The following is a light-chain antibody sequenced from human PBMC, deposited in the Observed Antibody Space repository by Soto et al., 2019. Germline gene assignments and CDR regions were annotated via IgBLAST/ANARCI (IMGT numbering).Light chain of an antibody. V-gene: IGKV1-39*01. J-gene: IGKJ1*01. CDR1: QSIGRN. CDR3: QQSGDTPPWT. Sequence: DIQMTQSPASLSASVGDRVTISCQASQSIGRNLNWYQQKPGKAPTLLMFTSSNLQSGVPSRFSGSGSGTDFTLTISSLQPEDFATYYCQQSGDTPPWTFGQGTMVDVK. CDR2: TSS.